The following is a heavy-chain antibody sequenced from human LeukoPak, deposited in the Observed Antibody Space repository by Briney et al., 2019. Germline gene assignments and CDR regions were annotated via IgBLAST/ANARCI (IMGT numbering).Heavy chain of an antibody. J-gene: IGHJ6*03. CDR3: ARVSALAVAGTAPQHYYYYYYMDV. CDR2: IFYSGST. Sequence: SETLSLTCTVSSGSISTSNYYWGWVRQPPGKALEWIGNIFYSGSTYYSPSLKSRVTISLDTSRNQFSLKLSSVTAADTAVYYCARVSALAVAGTAPQHYYYYYYMDVWGKGTTVTVSS. D-gene: IGHD6-19*01. V-gene: IGHV4-39*07. CDR1: SGSISTSNYY.